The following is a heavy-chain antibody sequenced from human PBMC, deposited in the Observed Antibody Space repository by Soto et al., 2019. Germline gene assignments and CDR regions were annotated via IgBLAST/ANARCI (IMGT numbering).Heavy chain of an antibody. CDR3: ARENSSGWSDRFDY. V-gene: IGHV3-33*01. CDR2: IWYDGGNK. Sequence: QVQLVESGGGVVQPGRSLRLSCAASGFTFSSYGMHWVRQAPGKGLEWVAVIWYDGGNKYYADSVKGRFTISRDNSKNTLYLQMNSLRAEDTAVYYCARENSSGWSDRFDYWGQGTLVTVSS. J-gene: IGHJ4*02. CDR1: GFTFSSYG. D-gene: IGHD6-19*01.